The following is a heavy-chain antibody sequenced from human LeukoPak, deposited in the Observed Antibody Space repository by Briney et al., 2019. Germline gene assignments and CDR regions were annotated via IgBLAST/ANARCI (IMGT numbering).Heavy chain of an antibody. CDR2: ISYDGSNK. J-gene: IGHJ4*02. CDR1: GFTVSSNY. V-gene: IGHV3-30-3*01. Sequence: GGSLRLSCAASGFTVSSNYMSWVRQAPGKGLEWVAVISYDGSNKYYADSVKGRFTISRDNSKNTLYLQMNSLRAEDTAVYYCARAYYDSSGPFDYWGQGTLVTVSS. CDR3: ARAYYDSSGPFDY. D-gene: IGHD3-22*01.